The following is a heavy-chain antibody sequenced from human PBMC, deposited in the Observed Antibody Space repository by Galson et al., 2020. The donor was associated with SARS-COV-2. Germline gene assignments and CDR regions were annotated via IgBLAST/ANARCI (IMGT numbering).Heavy chain of an antibody. D-gene: IGHD1-26*01. CDR2: INHSGST. J-gene: IGHJ4*02. CDR1: GGSFSGYY. V-gene: IGHV4-34*01. Sequence: SETLSLTCAVYGGSFSGYYWSWIRQPPGKGLEWIGEINHSGSTNYNPSLKSRVTISVDTSKNQFSLKLSSVTAADTAVYYCASGWELLDYWGQGTLVTVSS. CDR3: ASGWELLDY.